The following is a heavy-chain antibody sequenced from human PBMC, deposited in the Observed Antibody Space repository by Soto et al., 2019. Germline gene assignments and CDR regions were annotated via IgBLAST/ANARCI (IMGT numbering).Heavy chain of an antibody. V-gene: IGHV3-66*01. CDR2: IQSGGTT. CDR1: GFTVSSKY. CDR3: ARDDVLCDGCRCYGNPLAV. Sequence: GGSLRLSCAASGFTVSSKYMTWFRQAPGKGLEWVSLIQSGGTTYYADSVKGRFTISRDTSENTLHLQMDSLRVEDTAVYYCARDDVLCDGCRCYGNPLAVSGKGTTVLVSA. D-gene: IGHD2-15*01. J-gene: IGHJ6*04.